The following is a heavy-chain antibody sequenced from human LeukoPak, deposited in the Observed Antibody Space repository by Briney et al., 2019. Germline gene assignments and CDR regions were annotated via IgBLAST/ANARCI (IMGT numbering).Heavy chain of an antibody. Sequence: SETLSLTCTFSGGSISSSSYYWGWIRQPPGKGLEWNGSIYYSASTYYNPSLKRRVPISVGTSKNQFSLKLSSVTAADTAVYYCAIEGYSPYSAEYFQHWGQGTLVTVSS. D-gene: IGHD6-13*01. CDR1: GGSISSSSYY. CDR3: AIEGYSPYSAEYFQH. V-gene: IGHV4-39*01. CDR2: IYYSAST. J-gene: IGHJ1*01.